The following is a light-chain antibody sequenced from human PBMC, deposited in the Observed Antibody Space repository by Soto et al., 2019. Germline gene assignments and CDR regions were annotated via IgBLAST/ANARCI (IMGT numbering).Light chain of an antibody. V-gene: IGLV2-14*01. J-gene: IGLJ1*01. CDR3: SSHTTYTTRV. Sequence: QSVLTQPASVSGSPGQSIAISCTGTSSDVGGYNYVSWYQQHPDKAPKLIIHEVSNRPSGVSDRFSGSKSGNTASLSISGLQADDEADYYCSSHTTYTTRVFGRVTKVTVL. CDR2: EVS. CDR1: SSDVGGYNY.